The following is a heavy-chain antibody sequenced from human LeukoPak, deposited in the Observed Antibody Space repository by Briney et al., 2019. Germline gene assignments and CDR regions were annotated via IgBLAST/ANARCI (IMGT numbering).Heavy chain of an antibody. J-gene: IGHJ5*02. V-gene: IGHV4-34*01. CDR1: GGSFTDYY. CDR2: VNNSGTT. D-gene: IGHD5-12*01. Sequence: PSETLSLTCAVYGGSFTDYYWSWIRQTPGKGLEWIGEVNNSGTTNYNPSLKSRVTISVDTSKNQFSLKVTSVTAADTALYYRARAYNGYEYPWGQGTLVTVSS. CDR3: ARAYNGYEYP.